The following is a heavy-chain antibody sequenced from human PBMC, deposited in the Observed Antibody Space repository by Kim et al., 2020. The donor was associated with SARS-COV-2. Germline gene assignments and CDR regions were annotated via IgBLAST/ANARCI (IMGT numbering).Heavy chain of an antibody. D-gene: IGHD2-2*02. CDR1: GGSFSGHY. CDR2: IHQSAST. J-gene: IGHJ6*02. V-gene: IGHV4-34*01. Sequence: SETLSLTCAVYGGSFSGHYWSWIRQPPGKGLEWIGEIHQSASTNYRPSLKSRVTISMDTSKNQFSLKLSSVTAADAGLYYCARGTAGVVPAPILGIGPHYDYFIMDVGGHGTTVTVSS. CDR3: ARGTAGVVPAPILGIGPHYDYFIMDV.